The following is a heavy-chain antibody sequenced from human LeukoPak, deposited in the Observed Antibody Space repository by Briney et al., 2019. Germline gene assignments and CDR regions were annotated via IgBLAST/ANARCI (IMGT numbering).Heavy chain of an antibody. CDR2: ISAYNGNT. D-gene: IGHD3-22*01. Sequence: GASVRVSCRASGYTFSNSGISCVPQAPGQGLEWRGWISAYNGNTHYAQNLRGRVTLTTDTSTSTAYMEVRSLRSDDTAVYFCARVIPDYYDSSGYPLFFDYWGQGTLVTVSS. J-gene: IGHJ4*02. CDR1: GYTFSNSG. CDR3: ARVIPDYYDSSGYPLFFDY. V-gene: IGHV1-18*01.